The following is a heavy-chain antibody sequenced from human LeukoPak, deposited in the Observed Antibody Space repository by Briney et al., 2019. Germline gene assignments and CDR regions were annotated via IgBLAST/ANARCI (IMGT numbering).Heavy chain of an antibody. CDR2: INHSGST. V-gene: IGHV4-34*01. CDR3: ARFGSLWFGDVIL. J-gene: IGHJ4*02. Sequence: KTSETLSLTCAVYGGSFSGYYWSWIRQPPGKGLEWIGEINHSGSTNYNPSLKSRVTISVDTSKNQFSLKLSSVTAADTAVYYCARFGSLWFGDVILWGQGTLVTVSS. CDR1: GGSFSGYY. D-gene: IGHD3-10*01.